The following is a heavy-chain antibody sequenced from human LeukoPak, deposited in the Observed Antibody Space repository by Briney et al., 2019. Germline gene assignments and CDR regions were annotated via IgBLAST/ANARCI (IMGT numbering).Heavy chain of an antibody. J-gene: IGHJ5*02. Sequence: ASETPSLTCAVYGGSFSGYYWGWIRQPPGKGLEWIGSIYYSGSTYYNPSLKSRVTISVDTSKNQFSLKLSSVTAADTAVYYCARHGSHWFPPHWFDPWGQGTLVTVSS. CDR2: IYYSGST. V-gene: IGHV4-39*01. CDR3: ARHGSHWFPPHWFDP. D-gene: IGHD3-9*01. CDR1: GGSFSGYY.